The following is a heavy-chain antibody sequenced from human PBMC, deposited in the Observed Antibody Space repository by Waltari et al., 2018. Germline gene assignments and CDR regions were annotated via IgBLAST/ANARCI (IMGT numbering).Heavy chain of an antibody. CDR2: VHGSGKT. D-gene: IGHD2-15*01. V-gene: IGHV4-4*02. J-gene: IGHJ4*02. CDR1: GDSMISTYW. CDR3: ARDRGRGLYLES. Sequence: QLQLRESGPGLVKPSGTLSLTCAVSGDSMISTYWWSWVRQSPGKGLQWMGQVHGSGKTNYHPSFASRVTIALDTYNKQFSLRVTSATAADTAVDYCARDRGRGLYLESWGPGTLVTVSP.